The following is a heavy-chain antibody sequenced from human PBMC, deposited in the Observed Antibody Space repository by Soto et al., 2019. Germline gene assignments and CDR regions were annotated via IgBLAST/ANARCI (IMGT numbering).Heavy chain of an antibody. CDR2: IYYSGST. CDR3: ARRTNSSGQDV. CDR1: GGSISSSSYY. V-gene: IGHV4-39*01. D-gene: IGHD6-19*01. J-gene: IGHJ6*02. Sequence: SETLSLTCTVSGGSISSSSYYWGWIRQPPGKGLEWIGSIYYSGSTYYNPSLKSRVTISVDTSKNQFSLKLSSVTAADTAVYYCARRTNSSGQDVWGQGTTVTVAS.